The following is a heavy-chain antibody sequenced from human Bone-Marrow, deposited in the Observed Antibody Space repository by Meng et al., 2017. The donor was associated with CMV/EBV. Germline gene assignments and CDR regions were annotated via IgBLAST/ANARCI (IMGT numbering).Heavy chain of an antibody. CDR2: IYYSGST. D-gene: IGHD6-6*01. CDR3: ARRKDRSSLYYYYFAMDV. V-gene: IGHV4-59*01. J-gene: IGHJ6*02. Sequence: SETLSLTCTVSGGSISRYYWSWIRQPPGKGLEWIGYIYYSGSTNYNPSLKSRVTISVDKSKNQFSLKLSSVTAADTAVYYCARRKDRSSLYYYYFAMDVWGQGTTVTVSS. CDR1: GGSISRYY.